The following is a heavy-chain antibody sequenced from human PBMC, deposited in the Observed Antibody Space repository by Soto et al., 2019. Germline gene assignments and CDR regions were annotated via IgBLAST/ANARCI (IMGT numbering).Heavy chain of an antibody. CDR3: ARSIAARLGWFDP. D-gene: IGHD6-6*01. CDR1: GFTFSSYW. V-gene: IGHV3-7*01. CDR2: IKQDGSEK. J-gene: IGHJ5*02. Sequence: GSLRLSCAAPGFTFSSYWMSWVRQAPGKGLEWVANIKQDGSEKYYVDSVKGRFTISRDNAKNPLYLQMNSLRAEDTAVYYCARSIAARLGWFDPWGQGTLVTVSS.